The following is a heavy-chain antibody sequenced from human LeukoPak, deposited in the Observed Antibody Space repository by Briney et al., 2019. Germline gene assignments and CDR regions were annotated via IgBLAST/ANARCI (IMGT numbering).Heavy chain of an antibody. J-gene: IGHJ3*02. CDR2: ISGSGGST. V-gene: IGHV3-23*01. D-gene: IGHD3-22*01. CDR3: ASAYYYDSSGYYHDAFDI. CDR1: GFTFSNAW. Sequence: GGSLRLSCAASGFTFSNAWMSWVRQAPGKGLEWVSAISGSGGSTYYADSVKGRFTISRDNSKNTLYLQMNSLRAEDTAVYYCASAYYYDSSGYYHDAFDIWGQGTMVTVSS.